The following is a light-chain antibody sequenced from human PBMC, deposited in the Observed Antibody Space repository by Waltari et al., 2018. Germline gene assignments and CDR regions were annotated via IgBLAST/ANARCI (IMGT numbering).Light chain of an antibody. V-gene: IGKV1-39*01. J-gene: IGKJ1*01. CDR1: QSIGNS. Sequence: DIQMTQSPSSLSAVVGDRVPITCRASQSIGNSLNCYQHKPGKTPQLLIYSASSLQRGVPSRFSGRGSGTEFSLTISGLQPDDFATYYCQESYSSPPSTFGQGTKVDIK. CDR2: SAS. CDR3: QESYSSPPST.